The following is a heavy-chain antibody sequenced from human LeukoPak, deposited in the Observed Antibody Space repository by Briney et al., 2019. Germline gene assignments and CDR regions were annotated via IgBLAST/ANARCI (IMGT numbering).Heavy chain of an antibody. J-gene: IGHJ3*02. CDR2: IRSKAYGGTT. D-gene: IGHD3-22*01. V-gene: IGHV3-49*03. CDR3: TRIRITMIVVVTDDAFDI. CDR1: GFTFSSYA. Sequence: GGSLRLSCAASGFTFSSYAMSWFRQAPGKGLEWVGFIRSKAYGGTTEYAASVKGRFTISRDDSKSIAYLQMNSLKTEDTAVYYCTRIRITMIVVVTDDAFDIWGQGTMVTVSS.